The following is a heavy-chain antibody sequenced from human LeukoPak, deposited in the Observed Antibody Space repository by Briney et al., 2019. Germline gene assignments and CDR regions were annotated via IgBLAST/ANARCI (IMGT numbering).Heavy chain of an antibody. CDR3: ARVSYYDSSGNRGAFDY. Sequence: SETLSLTCAVYGGSFSGYYWSWIRQPPGKGLEWIGEINHSGSTNYNPSLKSRVTISVDKSRNQFSLKLSSVTAADTAVYYCARVSYYDSSGNRGAFDYWGQGTLVTVSS. CDR1: GGSFSGYY. J-gene: IGHJ4*02. V-gene: IGHV4-34*01. CDR2: INHSGST. D-gene: IGHD3-22*01.